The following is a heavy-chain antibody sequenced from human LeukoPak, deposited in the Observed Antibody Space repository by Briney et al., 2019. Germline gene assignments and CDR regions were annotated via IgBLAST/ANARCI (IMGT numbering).Heavy chain of an antibody. Sequence: SVKVSCKASGGTFSSYAISWVRQAPGQGLEWMGGIIPIFGTTNYAQKFQGRVTITADESTSTAYMELSSLRSEDTAVYYCARWKRSGYYFDYWGQGTLVTVSS. D-gene: IGHD3-22*01. V-gene: IGHV1-69*01. CDR1: GGTFSSYA. J-gene: IGHJ4*02. CDR2: IIPIFGTT. CDR3: ARWKRSGYYFDY.